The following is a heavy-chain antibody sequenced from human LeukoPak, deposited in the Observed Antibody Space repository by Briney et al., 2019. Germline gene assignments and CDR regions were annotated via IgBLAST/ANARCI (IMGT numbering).Heavy chain of an antibody. CDR2: IYHSGST. CDR1: GGSISSGGYY. CDR3: ARSPGTYFEY. V-gene: IGHV4-30-2*01. D-gene: IGHD1-7*01. Sequence: SETLSLTCTVSGGSISSGGYYWSWIRQPPGKGLEWIGYIYHSGSTYYNPSLKSRVTISVDRSKNQFSLKLSSVTAADTAVYYCARSPGTYFEYWGQGTLVTVSS. J-gene: IGHJ4*02.